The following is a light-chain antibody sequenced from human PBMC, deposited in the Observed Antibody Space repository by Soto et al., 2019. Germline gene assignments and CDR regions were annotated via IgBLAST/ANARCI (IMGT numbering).Light chain of an antibody. CDR3: QQSYSMPYA. Sequence: DIQMTQSPSSLSASVGDRVTITCQASQDISNYLNWYQLKPGKAPKLLIYAASTLQTGVPSRFTGSGSGTDFTLTIISLQPEDYATYFCQQSYSMPYAFGPGTKVDI. J-gene: IGKJ2*01. CDR2: AAS. V-gene: IGKV1-39*01. CDR1: QDISNY.